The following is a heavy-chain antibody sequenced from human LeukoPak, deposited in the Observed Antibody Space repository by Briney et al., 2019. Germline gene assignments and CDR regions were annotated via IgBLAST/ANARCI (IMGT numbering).Heavy chain of an antibody. J-gene: IGHJ4*02. Sequence: ASVKVSCKASGYTFTSYAMNWVRQAPGQGLERMGWINTNTGNPTYAQGFTGRFVFPLDTSVSTAYLQISSLKAEDTAVYYCATQWYGYCSGGSCYSGSENYWGQGTLVTVSS. D-gene: IGHD2-15*01. CDR1: GYTFTSYA. V-gene: IGHV7-4-1*02. CDR2: INTNTGNP. CDR3: ATQWYGYCSGGSCYSGSENY.